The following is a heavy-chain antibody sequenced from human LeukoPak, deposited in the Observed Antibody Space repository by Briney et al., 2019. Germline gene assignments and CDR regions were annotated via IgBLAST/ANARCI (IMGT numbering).Heavy chain of an antibody. D-gene: IGHD4-17*01. CDR2: IDPSDSYT. CDR1: GYSFTSYW. V-gene: IGHV5-10-1*01. Sequence: GESLKISCKGSGYSFTSYWIGWVRQMPGKGLEWMGRIDPSDSYTNYSPSFQGHVTISADKSISTAYLQWSSLKASDTAMYYCARHHGDYEDYWGQGTLVTVSS. J-gene: IGHJ4*02. CDR3: ARHHGDYEDY.